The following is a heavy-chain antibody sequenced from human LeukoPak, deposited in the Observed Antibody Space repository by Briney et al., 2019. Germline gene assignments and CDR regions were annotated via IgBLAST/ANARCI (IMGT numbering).Heavy chain of an antibody. CDR1: GYSFTSYY. CDR3: ASQHVGAFDI. CDR2: INPSGGST. V-gene: IGHV1-46*03. D-gene: IGHD1-26*01. J-gene: IGHJ3*02. Sequence: GASVKVSCKASGYSFTSYYIHWVRQAPGQGLEWMGIINPSGGSTSYAQKFQGRVTMTRDTSTSTVYMELSSLRSEGTAIYYCASQHVGAFDIWGQGTMVTVSS.